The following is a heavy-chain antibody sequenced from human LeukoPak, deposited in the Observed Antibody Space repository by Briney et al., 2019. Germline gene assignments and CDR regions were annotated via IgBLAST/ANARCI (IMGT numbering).Heavy chain of an antibody. CDR3: ARESYSGTYYLGY. CDR1: GFTFSSYW. V-gene: IGHV3-74*01. CDR2: INSDGSNT. J-gene: IGHJ4*02. D-gene: IGHD1-26*01. Sequence: GGSLKLSCAASGFTFSSYWMHWVRKAPGKGLVWVARINSDGSNTNYADSVKGRFTVSRDNAKNTLYLQMNSLRVEDTAVYYCARESYSGTYYLGYWGQGTLVTVSS.